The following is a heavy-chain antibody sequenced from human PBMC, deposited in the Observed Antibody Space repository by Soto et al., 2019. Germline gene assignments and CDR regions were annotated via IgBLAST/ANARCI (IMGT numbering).Heavy chain of an antibody. V-gene: IGHV4-59*01. CDR3: ARDLAVPWFGDDYYYYGMDV. Sequence: ASETLSLTCTVSGGSISSYYWSWIRQPPGKGLEWIGYIYYSGSTNYNPSLKSRVTISVDTSKNQFSLKLSSVTAADTAVYYCARDLAVPWFGDDYYYYGMDVWGQGTTVTVS. D-gene: IGHD3-10*01. CDR1: GGSISSYY. CDR2: IYYSGST. J-gene: IGHJ6*02.